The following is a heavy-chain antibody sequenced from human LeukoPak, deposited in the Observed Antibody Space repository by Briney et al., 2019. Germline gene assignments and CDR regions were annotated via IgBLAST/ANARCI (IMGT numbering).Heavy chain of an antibody. D-gene: IGHD3-10*01. Sequence: SETRSLTCAVYGGSFSGYYWSWIRQPPGKGLEWIGEINHSGSTNYNPSLKSRVTISVDTSKNQFSLKLSSVTAADTAVYYCARGPLDYYGSGSAGWFDPWGQGTLVTVSS. V-gene: IGHV4-34*01. CDR2: INHSGST. J-gene: IGHJ5*02. CDR3: ARGPLDYYGSGSAGWFDP. CDR1: GGSFSGYY.